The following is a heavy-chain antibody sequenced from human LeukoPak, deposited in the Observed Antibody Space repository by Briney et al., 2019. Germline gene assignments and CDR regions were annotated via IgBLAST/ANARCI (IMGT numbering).Heavy chain of an antibody. Sequence: SETLSLTCTVSGVSISSSNSYWGWIRQPPGKGLEWIGSIYYSGNTYYNASLKSQVSISIDTSKNQFSLRLTSVTAADTAVYYCARLVSSSWYDYYYYYYMDVWGKGTTVTISS. V-gene: IGHV4-39*01. CDR2: IYYSGNT. CDR3: ARLVSSSWYDYYYYYYMDV. CDR1: GVSISSSNSY. J-gene: IGHJ6*03. D-gene: IGHD6-13*01.